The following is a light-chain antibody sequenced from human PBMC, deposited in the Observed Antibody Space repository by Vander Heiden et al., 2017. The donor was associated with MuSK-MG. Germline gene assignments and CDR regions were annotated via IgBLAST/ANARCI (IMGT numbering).Light chain of an antibody. CDR3: QSDDSSKVV. CDR2: EDN. CDR1: SGSIASNY. J-gene: IGLJ2*01. Sequence: NFLLTQPHSVSESPGQTVTIYCTRSSGSIASNYVQGYQQRPGSSPTTGIYEDNQRPSGVPDRFSGSIDSSSNSASLTIAGLKTEDEADYYCQSDDSSKVVFGGGTKLTV. V-gene: IGLV6-57*01.